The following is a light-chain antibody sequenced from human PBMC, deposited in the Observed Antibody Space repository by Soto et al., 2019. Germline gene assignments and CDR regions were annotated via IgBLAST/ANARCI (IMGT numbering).Light chain of an antibody. CDR2: DAS. Sequence: EIVLTQSPATLSLSPGERATLSCRTSQSVGSALAWYQQKPGQAPRLLIYDASNRATGIPARFSGSGSGTDFTLTISSLQPEDFAVYYCQQRSSLFTFGGGTKVDIK. J-gene: IGKJ4*01. V-gene: IGKV3-11*01. CDR3: QQRSSLFT. CDR1: QSVGSA.